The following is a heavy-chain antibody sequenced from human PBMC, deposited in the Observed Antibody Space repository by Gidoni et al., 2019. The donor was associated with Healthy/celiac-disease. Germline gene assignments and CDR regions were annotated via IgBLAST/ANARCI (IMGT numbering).Heavy chain of an antibody. CDR2: IYTSGST. CDR1: GGYIRRGSYY. J-gene: IGHJ1*01. D-gene: IGHD6-19*01. CDR3: ARERVAVAAAEYFQH. V-gene: IGHV4-61*02. Sequence: QVQLQESGPGLVKPSQTLSLTCTASGGYIRRGSYYWSWIRQPAGKGLEWIGRIYTSGSTNYNPSLKSRVTISVDTSKNQFSLKLSSVTAADTAVYYCARERVAVAAAEYFQHWGQGTLVTVSS.